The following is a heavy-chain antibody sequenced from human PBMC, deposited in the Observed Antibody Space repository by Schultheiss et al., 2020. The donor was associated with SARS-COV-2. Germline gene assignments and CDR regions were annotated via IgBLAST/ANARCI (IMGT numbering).Heavy chain of an antibody. D-gene: IGHD5-12*01. CDR3: AREMAKIS. CDR2: IYYSGST. J-gene: IGHJ4*02. V-gene: IGHV4-39*02. Sequence: SETLSLTCTVSGGSVSSGSYYWGWIRQPPGKGLEWIGSIYYSGSTYYNPSLKSRVTISVDTSKNQFSLKLSSVTAADTAVYYCAREMAKISWGQGTLVTVSS. CDR1: GGSVSSGSYY.